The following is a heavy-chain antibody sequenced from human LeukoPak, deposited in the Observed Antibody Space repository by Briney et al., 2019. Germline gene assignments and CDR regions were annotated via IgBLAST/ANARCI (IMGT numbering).Heavy chain of an antibody. J-gene: IGHJ4*02. CDR3: AKDRFEFTAAVFHY. CDR2: ISGSGGST. Sequence: GGSLRLSCAASGFTFSSYAMSWVRQAPGKGLEWVSGISGSGGSTFYAGSVKGRFTISRDNPKNTLYLQMNRLRAEDTAVYYCAKDRFEFTAAVFHYWGQGTLVTVSS. V-gene: IGHV3-23*01. CDR1: GFTFSSYA. D-gene: IGHD6-13*01.